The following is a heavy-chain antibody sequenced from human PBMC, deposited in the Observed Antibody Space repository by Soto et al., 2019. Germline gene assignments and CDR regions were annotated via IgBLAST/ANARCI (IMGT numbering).Heavy chain of an antibody. CDR1: GGTFTSYA. CDR2: IIPIFGTA. J-gene: IGHJ6*02. Sequence: QVQLVQSGAEVKKPGSSVKVSCKASGGTFTSYAFSWVRQAPGEGLEWMGTIIPIFGTANYARKFQGRVTITANKSTSTAYMELSSLRSEDTAVYYCAQRGSSSYYYNYGTDVWGQGTTVTVFS. D-gene: IGHD6-6*01. V-gene: IGHV1-69*06. CDR3: AQRGSSSYYYNYGTDV.